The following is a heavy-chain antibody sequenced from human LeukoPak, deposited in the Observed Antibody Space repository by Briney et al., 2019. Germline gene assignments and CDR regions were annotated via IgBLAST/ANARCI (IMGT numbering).Heavy chain of an antibody. D-gene: IGHD1-26*01. Sequence: GGSLRLSCAASGFTFSSYAMSWVRQAPGKGLEWVSAISGSGGSTYYADSVKGRFTISRDNSKNTLYLQMNSLRAEDTAVYYCARVERVFSGTLSAFDIWGQGTMVTVSS. V-gene: IGHV3-23*01. CDR1: GFTFSSYA. CDR3: ARVERVFSGTLSAFDI. J-gene: IGHJ3*02. CDR2: ISGSGGST.